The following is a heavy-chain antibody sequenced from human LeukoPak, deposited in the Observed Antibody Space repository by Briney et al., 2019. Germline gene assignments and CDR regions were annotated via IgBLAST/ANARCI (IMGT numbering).Heavy chain of an antibody. CDR1: GFTLSSYS. D-gene: IGHD1-1*01. J-gene: IGHJ3*02. V-gene: IGHV3-21*01. Sequence: PGGSLRLSCAASGFTLSSYSMNWVRQAPGKGPEWVSSISSSSGDRDYADSVKGRFTISRDNAGNALFLQMNSLRVEDTAVYYCASGGSTAGTTSGVFDIWGQGTMVTVSS. CDR2: ISSSSGDR. CDR3: ASGGSTAGTTSGVFDI.